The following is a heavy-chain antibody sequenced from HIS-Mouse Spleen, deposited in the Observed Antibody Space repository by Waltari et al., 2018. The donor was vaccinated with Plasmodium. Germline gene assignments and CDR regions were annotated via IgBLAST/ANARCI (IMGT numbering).Heavy chain of an antibody. CDR1: GYTFTGYY. Sequence: QVQLVQSGAEVKKPGASVKVSCKASGYTFTGYYMHWVRQAPGQGLEWLGWINPNSGGTNYGQKVQGRVTMTRDTAISTAYMELSRLRSDDTAVYYCARVLGYKAAAGTFVEYFQHWGQGTLVTVSS. CDR3: ARVLGYKAAAGTFVEYFQH. D-gene: IGHD6-13*01. J-gene: IGHJ1*01. V-gene: IGHV1-2*02. CDR2: INPNSGGT.